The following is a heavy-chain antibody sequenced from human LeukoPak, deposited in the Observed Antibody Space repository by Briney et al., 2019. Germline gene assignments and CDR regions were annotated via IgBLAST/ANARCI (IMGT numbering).Heavy chain of an antibody. D-gene: IGHD4-17*01. CDR3: AKDHNQMTTVTTAFDY. J-gene: IGHJ4*02. CDR2: IRYDGSNK. Sequence: GGSLRLSCAASGFTFSSYGMHWVRQAPGKGLEWVTFIRYDGSNKYYADSVKGRFTISRGNSKNTLYLQMNSLRAEDTAVYYCAKDHNQMTTVTTAFDYWGQGTLVTVSS. CDR1: GFTFSSYG. V-gene: IGHV3-30*02.